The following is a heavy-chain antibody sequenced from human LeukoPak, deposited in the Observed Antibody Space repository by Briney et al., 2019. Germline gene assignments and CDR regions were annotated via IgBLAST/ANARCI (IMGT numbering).Heavy chain of an antibody. CDR3: AREPGN. J-gene: IGHJ4*02. CDR2: VSYDGSNK. CDR1: GFTFSSYW. Sequence: GGSLRLSCAASGFTFSSYWMSWVRQAPGKGLEWVAVVSYDGSNKYYADSVRGRFTISRDNSKNTLYLQMNSLRTEDTAVYYCAREPGNWGQGTLVSVSS. V-gene: IGHV3-30-3*01.